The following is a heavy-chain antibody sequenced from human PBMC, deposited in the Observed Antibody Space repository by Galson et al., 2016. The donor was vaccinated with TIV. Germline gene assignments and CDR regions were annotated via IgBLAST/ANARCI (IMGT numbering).Heavy chain of an antibody. D-gene: IGHD5-18*01. CDR1: GGTFSSYV. J-gene: IGHJ6*02. CDR3: ATDRNTALDTYHYYYGMDG. CDR2: IIPLFGTT. V-gene: IGHV1-69*13. Sequence: SVKVSCKASGGTFSSYVIKWVRQAPGQGLEWMGGIIPLFGTTNYAQKFQGRVTISADESTSTAYMELSSLRSEDTAVFYCATDRNTALDTYHYYYGMDGWGPGTTVTVSS.